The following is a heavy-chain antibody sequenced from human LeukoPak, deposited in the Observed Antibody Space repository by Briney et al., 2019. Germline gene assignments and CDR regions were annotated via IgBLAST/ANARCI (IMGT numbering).Heavy chain of an antibody. Sequence: SVKVSCKASGGTFSSYAISWVRQAPGQGLEWLGRIIPIFGTANYAQKFQGRVTITTDESTSTAYMELSSLRSEDTAVYYCASRHYDYVWGSYRTFDYWGQGTLVTVSS. CDR2: IIPIFGTA. CDR1: GGTFSSYA. V-gene: IGHV1-69*05. D-gene: IGHD3-16*02. J-gene: IGHJ4*02. CDR3: ASRHYDYVWGSYRTFDY.